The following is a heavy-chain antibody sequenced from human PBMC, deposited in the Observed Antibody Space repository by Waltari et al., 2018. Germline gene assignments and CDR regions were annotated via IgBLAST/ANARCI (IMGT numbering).Heavy chain of an antibody. CDR1: GLNIKDYG. CDR3: AKLWWGIYYYGMDV. V-gene: IGHV3-23*01. D-gene: IGHD2-15*01. J-gene: IGHJ6*02. CDR2: ISATGTRI. Sequence: EVQLLESGGGLVQPGGSLRLPCVASGLNIKDYGMSWVRQAPGKGLEWFSSISATGTRIYYADSVKGRFTISRDNSKNTIYVQMNSLSADDTAVYYCAKLWWGIYYYGMDVWGQGTAVTVS.